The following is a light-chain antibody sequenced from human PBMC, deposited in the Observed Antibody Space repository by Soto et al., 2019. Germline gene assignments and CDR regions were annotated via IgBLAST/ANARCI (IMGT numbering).Light chain of an antibody. V-gene: IGLV6-57*04. CDR2: ENK. CDR3: QSFDADFVI. Sequence: LTQPPSVSGAPGQRVTISCTRSSGSIANNYVQWYQQRPGSAPTTVIYENKLRPSGGPGRFSGSTDGSSNSASLTISGLQAEDEADYYCQSFDADFVIFGGGTKVTVL. CDR1: SGSIANNY. J-gene: IGLJ2*01.